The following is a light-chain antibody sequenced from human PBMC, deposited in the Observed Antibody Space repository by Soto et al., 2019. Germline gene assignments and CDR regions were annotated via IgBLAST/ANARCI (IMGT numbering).Light chain of an antibody. J-gene: IGKJ4*01. CDR3: QQSYSPTLS. CDR2: AAD. Sequence: DIQMTQSPSSLSASVGDRVTITCRASQPISFYVNWYQYKPGKAPKLLIYAADTLQDGVSSRFSGSGSGTDFTLTINRLQPDDFGTYFCQQSYSPTLSFGGGTTV. CDR1: QPISFY. V-gene: IGKV1-39*01.